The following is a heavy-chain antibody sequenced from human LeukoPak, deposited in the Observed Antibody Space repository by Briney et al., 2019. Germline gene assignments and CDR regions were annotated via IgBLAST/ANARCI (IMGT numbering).Heavy chain of an antibody. V-gene: IGHV3-7*01. D-gene: IGHD2-2*01. CDR3: AKDRAGFCGSASCLGTY. CDR1: GFTFSSYW. CDR2: IKQDGSEK. J-gene: IGHJ4*02. Sequence: GGSLRLSCAASGFTFSSYWMSWVRQAPGKGLEWVANIKQDGSEKYYVDSVKGRFTISRDNSKNTLYLQMNSLRAEDTALYYCAKDRAGFCGSASCLGTYWGQGTLVTVSS.